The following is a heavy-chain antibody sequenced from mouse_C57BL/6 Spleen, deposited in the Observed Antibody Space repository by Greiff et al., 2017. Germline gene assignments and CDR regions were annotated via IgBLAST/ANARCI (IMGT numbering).Heavy chain of an antibody. CDR1: GYTFTGYW. D-gene: IGHD2-5*01. J-gene: IGHJ3*01. V-gene: IGHV1-9*01. Sequence: QVQLQQSGAELMKPGASVKLSCKATGYTFTGYWIEWVKQRPGHGLEWIGEILPGSGSTNYNEKFKGKATFTADTSSNTAYMQLSSLTTEDSAIYYCATPAYYSNYFAYWGQGTLVTVSA. CDR2: ILPGSGST. CDR3: ATPAYYSNYFAY.